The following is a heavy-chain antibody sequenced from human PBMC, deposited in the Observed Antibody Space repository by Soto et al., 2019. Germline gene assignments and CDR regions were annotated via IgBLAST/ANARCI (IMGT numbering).Heavy chain of an antibody. CDR3: ARWYSCSSAAMDV. CDR2: INPSGGST. J-gene: IGHJ6*02. D-gene: IGHD6-6*01. CDR1: GYTFTSYY. V-gene: IGHV1-46*01. Sequence: GASVKVSCKASGYTFTSYYMHWVRQAPGQGLEWMGIINPSGGSTSYAQKFQGRVTMTTDTSTSTAYMELRSLRSDDTAVYYCARWYSCSSAAMDVWGQGTTVTVSS.